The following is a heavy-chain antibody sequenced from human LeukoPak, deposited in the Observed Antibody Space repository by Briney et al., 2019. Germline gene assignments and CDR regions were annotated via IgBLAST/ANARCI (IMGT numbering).Heavy chain of an antibody. D-gene: IGHD1-26*01. V-gene: IGHV3-21*01. Sequence: TGGSLRLSCAASGFTFSSYSMNWVRQAPGKGLEWVSSISSSSSYIYYADSVKGRFTISRDNAKNSLYLQMNSLRAEDTAVYYCAKDRRVGATRYYFDYWGQGTLVTVSS. CDR2: ISSSSSYI. CDR3: AKDRRVGATRYYFDY. CDR1: GFTFSSYS. J-gene: IGHJ4*02.